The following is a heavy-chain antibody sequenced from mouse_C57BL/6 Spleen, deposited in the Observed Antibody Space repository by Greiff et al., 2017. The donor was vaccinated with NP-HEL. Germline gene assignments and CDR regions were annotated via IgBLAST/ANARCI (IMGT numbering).Heavy chain of an antibody. CDR1: GYTFTSYW. CDR2: IDPSDSYT. CDR3: ARNGYYRYYAMDY. Sequence: VQLQQSGAELVKPGASVKLSCKASGYTFTSYWMQWVKQRPGQGLEWIGEIDPSDSYTNYNQKFKGKATLTVDTSSSTAYMQLSSLTSEDSAVYYCARNGYYRYYAMDYWGQGTSVTVSS. V-gene: IGHV1-50*01. D-gene: IGHD2-3*01. J-gene: IGHJ4*01.